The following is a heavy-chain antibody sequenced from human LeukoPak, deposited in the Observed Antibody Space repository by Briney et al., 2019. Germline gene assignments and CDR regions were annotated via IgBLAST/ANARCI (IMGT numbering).Heavy chain of an antibody. CDR3: AKMSMVDTAMVPYYYYYMDV. CDR2: ISGSGGST. D-gene: IGHD5-18*01. J-gene: IGHJ6*03. CDR1: GFTFSTYC. V-gene: IGHV3-23*01. Sequence: QSGGSLRLSCAVSGFTFSTYCMSWVRQAPGKGLEWVSAISGSGGSTYYADSVKGRFTISRDNSKNTLYLQMNSLRAEDTAVYYCAKMSMVDTAMVPYYYYYMDVWGKGTTVTVSS.